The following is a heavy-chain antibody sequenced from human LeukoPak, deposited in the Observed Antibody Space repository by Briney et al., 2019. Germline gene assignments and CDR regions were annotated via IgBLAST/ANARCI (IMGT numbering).Heavy chain of an antibody. CDR2: ISACNGYT. D-gene: IGHD3-22*01. J-gene: IGHJ4*02. CDR3: ARGFPPRRNYDSSGYYSYYFDH. CDR1: GYSFTNYG. V-gene: IGHV1-18*01. Sequence: ASVKVSCKASGYSFTNYGISWVRQAPGQGLEWMGWISACNGYTHFAQKFQGRVTVTTDTSTSTAYMELRSLRSDDTAVYYCARGFPPRRNYDSSGYYSYYFDHWGQGTLVTVSS.